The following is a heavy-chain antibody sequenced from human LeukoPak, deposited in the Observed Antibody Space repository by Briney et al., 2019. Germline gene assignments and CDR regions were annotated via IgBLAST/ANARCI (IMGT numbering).Heavy chain of an antibody. CDR2: ISGRGGST. V-gene: IGHV3-23*01. J-gene: IGHJ4*02. D-gene: IGHD5-18*01. CDR1: GFTFSNYA. CDR3: ARAISYGFMDY. Sequence: PGGSLRLSSAASGFTFSNYAMIWVRQAPGKGLEWVSSISGRGGSTYYADSVKGRFTISRHNSKNTLCLQMNSLRAEDTAVYYCARAISYGFMDYWGQGTLVTASS.